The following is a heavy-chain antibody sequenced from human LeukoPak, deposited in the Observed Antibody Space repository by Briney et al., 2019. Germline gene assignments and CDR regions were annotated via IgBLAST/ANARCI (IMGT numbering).Heavy chain of an antibody. CDR3: VRDELWFGDVRAFDY. CDR1: GFTFSTYW. V-gene: IGHV3-7*01. Sequence: GGSLRLSCAASGFTFSTYWMTWVRQAPGKGLEWVANIKPDGSQIYYVDSVKGRFTISRDNAKNFLYLQMNSLRAEDTAVYYCVRDELWFGDVRAFDYWGRGILVTVSS. J-gene: IGHJ4*02. CDR2: IKPDGSQI. D-gene: IGHD3-10*01.